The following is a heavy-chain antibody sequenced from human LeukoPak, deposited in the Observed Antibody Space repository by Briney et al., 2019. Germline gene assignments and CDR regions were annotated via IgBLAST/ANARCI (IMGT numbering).Heavy chain of an antibody. CDR3: ARARGYYYGSGTQNWFDP. Sequence: ASVKVSCKASGGTFSSYAISWVRQAPGQGLEWMGRIIPILGIANYAQKFQGRVTITADKSTSTAYMELSSLRSEDTAVYYCARARGYYYGSGTQNWFDPWGQGTLVTVSS. J-gene: IGHJ5*02. V-gene: IGHV1-69*04. D-gene: IGHD3-10*01. CDR2: IIPILGIA. CDR1: GGTFSSYA.